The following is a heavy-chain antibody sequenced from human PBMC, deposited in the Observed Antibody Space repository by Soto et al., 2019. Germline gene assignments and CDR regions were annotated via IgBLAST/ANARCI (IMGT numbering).Heavy chain of an antibody. CDR3: AKSPMVRTFHYGMDV. CDR1: EFSFSSYW. V-gene: IGHV3-7*05. D-gene: IGHD2-8*01. Sequence: EVQVVESGGGLVQPGGSLRVSCAASEFSFSSYWMSWVRQAPGKGPEWVADINEDGTDKYYADAVKGRFTISRDNAKNSLYLQMNNLRAGDTAVYFCAKSPMVRTFHYGMDVWGQGTTVTVSS. J-gene: IGHJ6*02. CDR2: INEDGTDK.